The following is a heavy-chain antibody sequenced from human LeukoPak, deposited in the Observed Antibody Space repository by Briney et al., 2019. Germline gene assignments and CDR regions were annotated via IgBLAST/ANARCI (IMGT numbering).Heavy chain of an antibody. CDR3: ARDNYYDSTGYTDY. V-gene: IGHV4-39*07. CDR2: IYYSGST. D-gene: IGHD3-22*01. J-gene: IGHJ4*02. Sequence: TTETLSLTCSVSGGPISSSSYYWGWIRQPPGKGLEWIGYIYYSGSTYYNPSLESRVTISVDTSKNQFSLKLRSVTAADTAVYYCARDNYYDSTGYTDYWGQGTLVTVSS. CDR1: GGPISSSSYY.